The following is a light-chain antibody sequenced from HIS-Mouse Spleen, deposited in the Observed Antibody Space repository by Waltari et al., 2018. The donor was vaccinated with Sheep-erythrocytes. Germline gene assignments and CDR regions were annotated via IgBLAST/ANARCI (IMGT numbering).Light chain of an antibody. V-gene: IGKV2-28*01. CDR3: QQFNNYPRT. CDR1: QSLLHSNGYNY. CDR2: DAS. J-gene: IGKJ1*01. Sequence: DIVMTQSPLSLPVTPGEPASISCRSSQSLLHSNGYNYLDWYLQKPGQSPQLLIYDASSLESGVPSRFSGSGSGTDFTLTISSLQPEDFATYYCQQFNNYPRTFGQGTKVEIK.